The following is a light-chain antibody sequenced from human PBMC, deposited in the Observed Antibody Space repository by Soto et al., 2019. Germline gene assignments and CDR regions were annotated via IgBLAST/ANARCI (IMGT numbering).Light chain of an antibody. CDR2: GAS. V-gene: IGKV3-15*01. J-gene: IGKJ1*01. CDR1: QSVSSN. CDR3: QQYNYWPPWT. Sequence: EIVMTQSPATLSVSPGERATLSCRASQSVSSNLAWYQQRPGQAPRLLIYGASSRATDIPARFSGSGSGTELTLTISSLQSEDFAVYYCQQYNYWPPWTFGQGTKVDIK.